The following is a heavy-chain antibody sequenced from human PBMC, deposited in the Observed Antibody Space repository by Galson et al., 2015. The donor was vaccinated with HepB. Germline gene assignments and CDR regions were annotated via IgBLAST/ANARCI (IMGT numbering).Heavy chain of an antibody. CDR1: GFTFDDYA. Sequence: SLRLSCAASGFTFDDYAMHWVRHAPGKGLEWVAVIWYDGSNKYYADSVKGRFTISRDNSKNTLYLQMNSLRAEDTAVYYCARLVDYYYGMDVWGQGTTVTVSS. V-gene: IGHV3-33*08. CDR2: IWYDGSNK. J-gene: IGHJ6*02. CDR3: ARLVDYYYGMDV.